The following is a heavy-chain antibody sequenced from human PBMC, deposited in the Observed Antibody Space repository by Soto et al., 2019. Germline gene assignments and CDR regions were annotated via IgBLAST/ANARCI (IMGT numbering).Heavy chain of an antibody. D-gene: IGHD6-13*01. CDR1: GDSISSSNW. CDR3: ARYSASGLSDYFGMDV. Sequence: QVQLQESGPGLVKPSGTLSLTCAVSGDSISSSNWWTWVRQPPGKGLEWIGDIYHTGITNYNPSLKRRGTILVDKSKNQFSLKLTSVPAADTAVYYCARYSASGLSDYFGMDVWGQGTTVTVSS. CDR2: IYHTGIT. J-gene: IGHJ6*02. V-gene: IGHV4-4*02.